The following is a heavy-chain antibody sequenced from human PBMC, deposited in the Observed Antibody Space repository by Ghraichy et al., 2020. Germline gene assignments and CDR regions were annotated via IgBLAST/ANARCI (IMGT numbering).Heavy chain of an antibody. CDR3: ARLKGGAIIDY. CDR2: INYGRNT. J-gene: IGHJ4*02. D-gene: IGHD3-10*01. V-gene: IGHV4-59*08. CDR1: GGSISSYY. Sequence: SQTLSLTCTVSGGSISSYYWSWIRQPPGKGLEWIGYINYGRNTNYNPSLKSRLTISIDTSKNQFSLKLTSVTASDTAVYYCARLKGGAIIDYWGQGTLVTVSP.